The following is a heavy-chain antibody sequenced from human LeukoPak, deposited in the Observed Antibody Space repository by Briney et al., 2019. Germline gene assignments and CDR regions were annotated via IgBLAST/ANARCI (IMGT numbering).Heavy chain of an antibody. Sequence: GGSLRLPCAASGFIFKNFGMYWVRQAPGKGLEWVAFIRYDGSRTYYTDSVKGRFTISRDNSNNTLYLQMNSLRAEDTAVYYCAKDGCGGDCSWYFDLWGRGTLVTVSS. CDR2: IRYDGSRT. J-gene: IGHJ2*01. V-gene: IGHV3-30*02. CDR1: GFIFKNFG. D-gene: IGHD2-21*02. CDR3: AKDGCGGDCSWYFDL.